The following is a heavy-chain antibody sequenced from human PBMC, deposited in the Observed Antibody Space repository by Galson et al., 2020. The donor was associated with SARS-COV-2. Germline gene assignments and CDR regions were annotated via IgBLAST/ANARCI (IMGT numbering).Heavy chain of an antibody. J-gene: IGHJ4*02. Sequence: KIGESLKISCKGSGYSFTSYWIGWVRQMPGKGLEWMGIIYPGDSDTRYSPSFQGQVTISADKSISTAYLQWSSLKASDTAMYYCARPNKEARYRFDYWGQGTLVTVSS. CDR1: GYSFTSYW. CDR3: ARPNKEARYRFDY. V-gene: IGHV5-51*01. D-gene: IGHD1-1*01. CDR2: IYPGDSDT.